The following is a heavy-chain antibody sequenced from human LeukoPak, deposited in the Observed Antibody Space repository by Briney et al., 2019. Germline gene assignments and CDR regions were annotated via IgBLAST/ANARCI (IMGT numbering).Heavy chain of an antibody. CDR1: GVSISSSSYY. D-gene: IGHD6-13*01. V-gene: IGHV4-39*01. CDR3: ASPFSSTRYSGAFDI. Sequence: PSETLSLTCTVSGVSISSSSYYWGWIRQPPGKGLEWIGSIYYSGSTYYNPSLKSRVTISLDPSKNQFSLKLSSVTAADTAVYYCASPFSSTRYSGAFDIWGQGTMVTVSS. CDR2: IYYSGST. J-gene: IGHJ3*02.